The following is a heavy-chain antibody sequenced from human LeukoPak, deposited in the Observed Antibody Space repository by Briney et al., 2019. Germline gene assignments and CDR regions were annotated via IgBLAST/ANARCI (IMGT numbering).Heavy chain of an antibody. D-gene: IGHD5-18*01. CDR2: IYPRDGST. CDR1: GYTFTSNY. Sequence: ASVKVSCKASGYTFTSNYIHWVRQAPGQGLEWMGMIYPRDGSTSYAQKFQGRVTVTRDTSTSTVYMELSSLRSEDTAVYYCARDIENRRGYSYGPDYWGQGTLVTVSS. J-gene: IGHJ4*02. CDR3: ARDIENRRGYSYGPDY. V-gene: IGHV1-46*01.